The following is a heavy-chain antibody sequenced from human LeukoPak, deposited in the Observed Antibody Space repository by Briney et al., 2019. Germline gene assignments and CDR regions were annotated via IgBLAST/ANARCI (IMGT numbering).Heavy chain of an antibody. J-gene: IGHJ6*04. D-gene: IGHD4-17*01. CDR2: IYSGGST. Sequence: PGGSLRLSCAASGFTVSSNYMRWVRQAPGKGLEWVSVIYSGGSTYYADSVKGRFTISRDNSKNTLYLQMNSLRAEDTAVYYCARDRHGDYSPDYYYYGMDVWGKGTTVTVSS. CDR3: ARDRHGDYSPDYYYYGMDV. CDR1: GFTVSSNY. V-gene: IGHV3-53*01.